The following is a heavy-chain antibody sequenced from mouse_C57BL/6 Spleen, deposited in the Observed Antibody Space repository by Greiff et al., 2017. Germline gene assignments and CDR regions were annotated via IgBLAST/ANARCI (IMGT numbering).Heavy chain of an antibody. J-gene: IGHJ3*01. CDR3: TRDEEDYGNDAWFAD. V-gene: IGHV5-9-1*02. CDR2: ISSGGDYT. Sequence: EVKLMESGEGLVKPGGSLKLSCAASGFTFSSYAMSWVRQTPERRLEWVAYISSGGDYTYYADTVKGRFTISRDNARNTLYLQMSSLKSEDTAMYYCTRDEEDYGNDAWFADWGKGTLVTVSA. CDR1: GFTFSSYA. D-gene: IGHD2-2*01.